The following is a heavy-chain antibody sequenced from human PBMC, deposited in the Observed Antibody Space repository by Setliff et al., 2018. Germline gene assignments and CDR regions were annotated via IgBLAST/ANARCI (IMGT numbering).Heavy chain of an antibody. V-gene: IGHV1-69*05. CDR3: AREGVDTRSSTDYRYYMDV. D-gene: IGHD5-18*01. Sequence: SVKVSCKASGGTFTNYGVSWVRQAPGQGLEWMGGTIPSFGSTNYAQKFQDRVTIITDESTSTAYMELSSLRTEDTAVYYCAREGVDTRSSTDYRYYMDVWGEGTTVTVSS. CDR2: TIPSFGST. J-gene: IGHJ6*03. CDR1: GGTFTNYG.